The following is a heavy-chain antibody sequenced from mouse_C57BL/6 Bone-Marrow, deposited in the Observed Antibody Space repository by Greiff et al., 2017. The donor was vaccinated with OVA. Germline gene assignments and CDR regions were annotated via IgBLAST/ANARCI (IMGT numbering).Heavy chain of an antibody. J-gene: IGHJ2*01. CDR3: ARGEYDDY. Sequence: EVQLVASGGGLVKPGGSLKLSCAASGFTFSSYAMSWVRQTPEKRLEWVATISDGGSYTYYPDNVKGRFTISRDNATNNLYLQMSHLKSEDTAMYYCARGEYDDYWGQGTTLTVSS. D-gene: IGHD2-14*01. CDR2: ISDGGSYT. CDR1: GFTFSSYA. V-gene: IGHV5-4*01.